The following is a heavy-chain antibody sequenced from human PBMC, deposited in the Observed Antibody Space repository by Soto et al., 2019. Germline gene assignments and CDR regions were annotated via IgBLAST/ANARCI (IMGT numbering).Heavy chain of an antibody. V-gene: IGHV3-48*02. CDR3: ARDYYDFWSGYSPDAFDI. CDR2: ISSSSSTI. Sequence: GGFLRLSCAASGVTFISYSMNWVRQAPGKGLEWVSYISSSSSTIYYADSVKGRFTISRDNAKNSLYLQMNSLRDEDTAVYYCARDYYDFWSGYSPDAFDIWGQGTMVTVSS. J-gene: IGHJ3*02. CDR1: GVTFISYS. D-gene: IGHD3-3*01.